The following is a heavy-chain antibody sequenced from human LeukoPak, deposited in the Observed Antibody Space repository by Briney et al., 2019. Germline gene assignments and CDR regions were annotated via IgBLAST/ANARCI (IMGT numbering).Heavy chain of an antibody. V-gene: IGHV3-9*03. D-gene: IGHD3-22*01. Sequence: GGSLRLPCAASGFTFDDYAMHWVRQVPGKGLEWVSGISWNSGIIGYADSVKGRFTISRDNAKNSLYLQMNSLRAEDMALYYCAKDHRPYYDSSGYYDYWGQGTLVTVAS. J-gene: IGHJ4*02. CDR2: ISWNSGII. CDR3: AKDHRPYYDSSGYYDY. CDR1: GFTFDDYA.